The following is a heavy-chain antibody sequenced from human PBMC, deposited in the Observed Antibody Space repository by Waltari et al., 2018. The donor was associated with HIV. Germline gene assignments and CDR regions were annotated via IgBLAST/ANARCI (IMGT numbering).Heavy chain of an antibody. Sequence: EVQVLESGGALVQPGGSLRLPCAAAVFTFVNYRMSWVRQAPGKGLEWVSTISGSGGSTYYADSVKGRFTVSRDNSKNTLYLQMNSLRAEDTAVYFCVKEHQYSHSWYSYYGMDVWGQGTTVTVSS. CDR3: VKEHQYSHSWYSYYGMDV. V-gene: IGHV3-23*01. CDR2: ISGSGGST. CDR1: VFTFVNYR. D-gene: IGHD6-13*01. J-gene: IGHJ6*02.